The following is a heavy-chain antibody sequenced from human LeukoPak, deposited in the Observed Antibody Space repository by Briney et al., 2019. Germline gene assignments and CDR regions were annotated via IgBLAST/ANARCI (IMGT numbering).Heavy chain of an antibody. Sequence: PSETLSLTCAVYGGSFSGYYWSWIRQPPGKGLEXXXXINHSGSTNYNPSLKSRVTISVDTSKNQFSLKLSSVTAADTAVYYCARGITDYDILTGLVQLWGQGTLVTVSS. CDR2: INHSGST. D-gene: IGHD3-9*01. V-gene: IGHV4-34*01. J-gene: IGHJ4*02. CDR3: ARGITDYDILTGLVQL. CDR1: GGSFSGYY.